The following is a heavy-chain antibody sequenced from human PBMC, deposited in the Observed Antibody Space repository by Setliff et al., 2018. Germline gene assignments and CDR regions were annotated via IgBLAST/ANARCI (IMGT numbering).Heavy chain of an antibody. Sequence: SVKVSCKASGDTFSSYAINWVRQAPGQGLEWMGGIIPIFGTANYAQKFQGRLTITTVGSTNTAYMELSSLRSEDAAVYYCARADYIRYFYMDAWGKGTTVTVSS. J-gene: IGHJ6*03. CDR1: GDTFSSYA. D-gene: IGHD4-4*01. CDR3: ARADYIRYFYMDA. CDR2: IIPIFGTA. V-gene: IGHV1-69*05.